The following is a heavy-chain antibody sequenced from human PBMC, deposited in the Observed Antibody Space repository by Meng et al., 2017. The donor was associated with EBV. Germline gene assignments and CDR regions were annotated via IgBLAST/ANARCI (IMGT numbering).Heavy chain of an antibody. V-gene: IGHV3-21*06. CDR2: ISTTGSYI. CDR1: GFSFSAYS. CDR3: ARDHRHSASLDY. J-gene: IGHJ4*02. D-gene: IGHD1-26*01. Sequence: EVRLVESGGXXXXXGXALXLSCAASGFSFSAYSMNWVRQAPGKGLEWLSFISTTGSYISYADSVKGRFTVSRDNAENSLHLQMNSLSAEDTAVYYCARDHRHSASLDYWGQGTLGTVSS.